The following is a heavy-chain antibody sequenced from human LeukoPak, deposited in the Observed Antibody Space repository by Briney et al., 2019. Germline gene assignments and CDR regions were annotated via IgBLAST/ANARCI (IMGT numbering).Heavy chain of an antibody. J-gene: IGHJ4*02. CDR2: TNHSGST. V-gene: IGHV4-34*01. CDR1: GGSFSGYY. Sequence: SETLSLTCAVYGGSFSGYYWSWIRQPPGKGLEWIGETNHSGSTNYNPSLKSRVTISVDTSKNQFSLKLSSVTAADTTVYYCARGSYKWLRSPYDYWGQGTLVTVSS. D-gene: IGHD5-12*01. CDR3: ARGSYKWLRSPYDY.